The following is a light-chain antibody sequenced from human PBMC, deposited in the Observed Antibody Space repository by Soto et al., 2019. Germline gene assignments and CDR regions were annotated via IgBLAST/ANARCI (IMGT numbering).Light chain of an antibody. CDR2: DVS. Sequence: QSVLTQPRSVSGSPGQSVTISCTGTSSDVGSYNYVSWYQLHPGKAPKLIIYDVSKRPSGVPDRFSGSKSGNTASLTISGLQAEDEAGYYCCSYAGIYPYVFGTGTKVTVL. CDR3: CSYAGIYPYV. CDR1: SSDVGSYNY. J-gene: IGLJ1*01. V-gene: IGLV2-11*01.